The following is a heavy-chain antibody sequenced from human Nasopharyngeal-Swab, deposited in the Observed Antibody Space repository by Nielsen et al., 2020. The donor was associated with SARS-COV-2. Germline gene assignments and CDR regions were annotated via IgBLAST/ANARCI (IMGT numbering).Heavy chain of an antibody. CDR2: ISGSGGST. Sequence: GESLKISCAAPGFTFSSYAMSWVRQAPGKGLEWVSAISGSGGSTYYADSVKGRFTISRDNSKNTLYLQMNSLRAEDTAVYYCAKVASGGMDVWGQGTTVTVSS. V-gene: IGHV3-23*01. CDR1: GFTFSSYA. CDR3: AKVASGGMDV. J-gene: IGHJ6*02.